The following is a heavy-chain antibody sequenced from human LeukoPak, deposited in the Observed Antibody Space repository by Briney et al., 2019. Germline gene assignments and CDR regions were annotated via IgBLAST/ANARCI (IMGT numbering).Heavy chain of an antibody. Sequence: GGSLRLSCAASGFDLNTYEMNWVRQAPGKGLEWIADITISGHTKNYADSVKGRFTISRDNAGTSLYLQMNSLRVEDRGVYYCARGDPHADLGGQGTLVTVSS. CDR3: ARGDPHADL. CDR2: ITISGHTK. J-gene: IGHJ5*02. CDR1: GFDLNTYE. V-gene: IGHV3-48*03.